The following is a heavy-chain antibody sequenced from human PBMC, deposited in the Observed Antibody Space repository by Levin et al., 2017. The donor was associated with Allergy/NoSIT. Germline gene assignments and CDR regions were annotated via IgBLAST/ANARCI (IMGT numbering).Heavy chain of an antibody. V-gene: IGHV3-7*01. J-gene: IGHJ6*02. D-gene: IGHD3-16*02. CDR3: AREEGWGYHYCMDV. CDR1: GFTFTSFW. Sequence: PGESLKISCAASGFTFTSFWMTWVRQAPGKGLEWVANIKQDGSETYYVDSVKGRFTISRDNAKNSVYLQMNSLRVDDTAVYYCAREEGWGYHYCMDVWGQGTTVTVSS. CDR2: IKQDGSET.